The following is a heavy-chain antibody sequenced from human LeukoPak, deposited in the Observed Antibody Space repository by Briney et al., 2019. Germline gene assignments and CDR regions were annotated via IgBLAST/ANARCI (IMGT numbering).Heavy chain of an antibody. J-gene: IGHJ5*02. CDR1: GGSISSSSYY. CDR3: ARFMGYYDSSGYYDWFDP. CDR2: IYYSGST. D-gene: IGHD3-22*01. Sequence: PSETLSLTCTVSGGSISSSSYYWGWIRQPPGKGLEWIGSIYYSGSTYYNPSLKSRVTISVDTSKNQFSLKLSSVTAADTAVYYCARFMGYYDSSGYYDWFDPWGQGTLVTVSS. V-gene: IGHV4-39*07.